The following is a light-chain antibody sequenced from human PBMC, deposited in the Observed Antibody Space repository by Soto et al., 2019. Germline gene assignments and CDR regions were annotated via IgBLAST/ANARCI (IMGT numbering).Light chain of an antibody. CDR3: QRYNNWPLT. V-gene: IGKV1-5*01. CDR1: QSISSW. CDR2: DVS. J-gene: IGKJ4*01. Sequence: DIQMTQSPSTLSASVQDRVTITCRASQSISSWLAWYQQKPGKAPKLLIYDVSSLESGVPSRFSGSGSGTEFTLTINSLQSEDFAVYYCQRYNNWPLTFGGGTKVDIK.